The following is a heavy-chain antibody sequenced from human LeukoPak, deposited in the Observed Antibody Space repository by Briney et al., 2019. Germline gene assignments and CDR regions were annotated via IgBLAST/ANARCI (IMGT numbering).Heavy chain of an antibody. CDR1: GGSISSCSYY. V-gene: IGHV4-39*01. CDR3: ARHIRLWDRSGYGPFDI. D-gene: IGHD3-22*01. CDR2: IYYSGST. Sequence: PSETLSLTCTVSGGSISSCSYYWGWIRQPPGKGLEWIGSIYYSGSTYYNPSLKSRVTISVDTSKNQFSLKLSSLTAADTAVYYCARHIRLWDRSGYGPFDIWGQGTMVTVSS. J-gene: IGHJ3*02.